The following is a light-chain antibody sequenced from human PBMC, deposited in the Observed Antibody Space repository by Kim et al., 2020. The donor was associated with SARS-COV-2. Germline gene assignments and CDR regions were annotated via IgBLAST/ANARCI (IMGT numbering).Light chain of an antibody. CDR3: QQCHRGYT. J-gene: IGKJ2*01. V-gene: IGKV1-5*01. CDR2: EAS. CDR1: QGISGW. Sequence: LAVSVGDSVTITCRASQGISGWLAEYQLKPRKAPKLLIYEASTLQSGVPSRFSGSRSGTEFTLTFSGLQPDDFATYFCQQCHRGYTFGQGTELGI.